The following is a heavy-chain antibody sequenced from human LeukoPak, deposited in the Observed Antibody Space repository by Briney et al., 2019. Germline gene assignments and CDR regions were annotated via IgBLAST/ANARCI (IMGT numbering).Heavy chain of an antibody. D-gene: IGHD3-10*01. CDR3: ARDAAWFGELLDAFDI. Sequence: GGSLRLSCAASGFTFSSYWMSWVRQAPVKGLEWVANIKQDGSEKYYVDSVKGRFTISRDNAENSLYLQMNSLRAEETAVYYCARDAAWFGELLDAFDIWGQGTMVTVSS. J-gene: IGHJ3*02. V-gene: IGHV3-7*03. CDR1: GFTFSSYW. CDR2: IKQDGSEK.